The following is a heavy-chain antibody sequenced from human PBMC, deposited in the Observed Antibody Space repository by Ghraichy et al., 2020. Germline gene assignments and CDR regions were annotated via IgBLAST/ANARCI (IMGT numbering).Heavy chain of an antibody. CDR3: ALGSGYFTWFDY. CDR1: RAHVCTPA. Sequence: SVKVSCKTCRAHVCTPAMRLLRLCPRQLHEWMGGIIPIFVTANYAQKFQGRVTITADESTSTAYMELSSLRSEDTAVYYCALGSGYFTWFDYWVQGTLVTVSP. CDR2: IIPIFVTA. J-gene: IGHJ4*02. D-gene: IGHD3-3*01. V-gene: IGHV1-69*13.